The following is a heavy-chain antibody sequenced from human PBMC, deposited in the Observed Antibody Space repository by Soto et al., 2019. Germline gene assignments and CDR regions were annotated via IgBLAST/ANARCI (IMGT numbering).Heavy chain of an antibody. D-gene: IGHD4-17*01. J-gene: IGHJ3*02. CDR1: GGTFSSYP. Sequence: QVPLVQSGAEVKKPGSSVKVSCKASGGTFSSYPISWVRQAPGQGLEWMGRIIPILGIANYAQKFQGRVTITADKSTSTAYMELSSLRSEDTAVYYCAREYGTYDGDYDRRAFDIWGQGTMVTVSS. CDR3: AREYGTYDGDYDRRAFDI. V-gene: IGHV1-69*04. CDR2: IIPILGIA.